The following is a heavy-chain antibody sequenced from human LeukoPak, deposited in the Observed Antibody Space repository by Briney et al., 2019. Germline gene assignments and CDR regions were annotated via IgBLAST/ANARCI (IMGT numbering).Heavy chain of an antibody. CDR2: VTSSGSIT. CDR3: AKTMGAIDHDY. V-gene: IGHV3-23*05. Sequence: GGSLRLSCTASGFTSSGLSMTWVHQAPGKELEWVSAVTSSGSITYYADSVKGRFTNSRDNPKNTLYLQMNSLGAEDTAVYYCAKTMGAIDHDYWGQGALVTVSS. D-gene: IGHD1-26*01. CDR1: GFTSSGLS. J-gene: IGHJ4*02.